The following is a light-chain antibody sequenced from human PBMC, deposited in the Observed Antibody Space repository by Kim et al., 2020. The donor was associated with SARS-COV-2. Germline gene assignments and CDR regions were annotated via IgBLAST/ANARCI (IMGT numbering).Light chain of an antibody. Sequence: LSPGERATLSCRARQSVPSNSLAWYQQKPGQTPRLLIYGASSRAPGIPDRLSGSGSGTDFSLTISRLEPEDFAVYYCQQYGSSPHFGGGTKVDIK. CDR1: QSVPSNS. V-gene: IGKV3-20*01. J-gene: IGKJ4*01. CDR3: QQYGSSPH. CDR2: GAS.